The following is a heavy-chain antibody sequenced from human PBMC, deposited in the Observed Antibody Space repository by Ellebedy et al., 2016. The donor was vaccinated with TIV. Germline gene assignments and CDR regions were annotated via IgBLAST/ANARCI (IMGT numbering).Heavy chain of an antibody. V-gene: IGHV3-48*03. CDR2: ISGSGGMM. Sequence: GESLKISCVASGFIFSSYYMTWVRQAPGKGLEWLSYISGSGGMMDHADSVKGRFTISRDNAKRSLFLQMNSLRFDDPALYYCVTWGQSYGRWGQGSLVTISS. CDR3: VTWGQSYGR. CDR1: GFIFSSYY. J-gene: IGHJ4*02. D-gene: IGHD3-16*01.